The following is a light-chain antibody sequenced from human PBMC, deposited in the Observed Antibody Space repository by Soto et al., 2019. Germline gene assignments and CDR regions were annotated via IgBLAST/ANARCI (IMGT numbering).Light chain of an antibody. CDR2: GAS. CDR3: QQCGSSSFT. J-gene: IGKJ3*01. CDR1: QSVSSSY. V-gene: IGKV3-20*01. Sequence: EIVLTQSPGTLSLSPGERATLSCRASQSVSSSYLAWYQQKPGQAPRLLIYGASSRATGIPDRFSGSGSGTDFTLTISRLEPEYFAVYYCQQCGSSSFTFGPGTKVEIK.